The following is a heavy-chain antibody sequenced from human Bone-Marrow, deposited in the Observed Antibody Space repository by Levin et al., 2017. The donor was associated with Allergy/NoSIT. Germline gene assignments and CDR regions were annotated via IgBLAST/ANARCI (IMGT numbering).Heavy chain of an antibody. V-gene: IGHV2-5*02. CDR2: IYWDDDK. Sequence: SGPTLVKPTQTLTLTCTFSGFSLSTSGVGVGWIRQPPGKALEWLALIYWDDDKRYSPSLKSRLTITKDTSKNQVVLTMTNMDPVDTATYYCALHPGRYCSGGSTPGSFDIWGQGTMVTVSS. J-gene: IGHJ3*02. D-gene: IGHD2-15*01. CDR3: ALHPGRYCSGGSTPGSFDI. CDR1: GFSLSTSGVG.